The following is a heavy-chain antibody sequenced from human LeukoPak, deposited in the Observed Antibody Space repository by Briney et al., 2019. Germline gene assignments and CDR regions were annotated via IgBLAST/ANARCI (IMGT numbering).Heavy chain of an antibody. CDR2: IRYDGSNK. CDR3: ARLRRDGYNRDFDY. D-gene: IGHD5-24*01. J-gene: IGHJ4*02. V-gene: IGHV3-30*02. Sequence: GGSLRLSCAASGFTFSSYGMHWVRQAPGKGLEWVAFIRYDGSNKYYADSVKGRFTISRDNAKNSLYLQMNSLRAEDTAVYYCARLRRDGYNRDFDYWGQGTLVTVSS. CDR1: GFTFSSYG.